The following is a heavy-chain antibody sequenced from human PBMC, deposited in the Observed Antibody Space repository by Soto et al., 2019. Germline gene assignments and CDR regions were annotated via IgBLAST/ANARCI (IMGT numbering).Heavy chain of an antibody. J-gene: IGHJ2*01. CDR1: GGSISSYY. Sequence: SETLSLTCTVSGGSISSYYWSWIRQPPGKGLEWIGYIDYSGSTNYNPSLKSRVTISVDTPKNQFSLNLRSVTAADTAVYYCATVRRGAWYFDLWGRGTLVTVSS. CDR3: ATVRRGAWYFDL. D-gene: IGHD3-10*02. CDR2: IDYSGST. V-gene: IGHV4-59*01.